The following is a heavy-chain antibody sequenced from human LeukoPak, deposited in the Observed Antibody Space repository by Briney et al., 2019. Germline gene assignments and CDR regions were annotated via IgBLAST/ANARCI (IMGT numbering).Heavy chain of an antibody. CDR1: GFTFSDYS. Sequence: PGGSLRLSCAASGFTFSDYSMNWVRQAPGKGLEWVSSISTTGSYVYYADSVKGRFTISRDNAKTSLYLQMHSLRAEDTAVYYCARRGYRPKGDYYYYYGMDVWGQGTTVTVSS. CDR3: ARRGYRPKGDYYYYYGMDV. D-gene: IGHD5-18*01. J-gene: IGHJ6*02. CDR2: ISTTGSYV. V-gene: IGHV3-21*01.